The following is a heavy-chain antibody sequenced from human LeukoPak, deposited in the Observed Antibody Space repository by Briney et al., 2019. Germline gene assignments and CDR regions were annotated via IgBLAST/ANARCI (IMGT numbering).Heavy chain of an antibody. Sequence: PSETLSLTCAVYGCSFSGYYWSWIRQPPGKGLEWIGEINHSGSTNYNPSLKSRVTISVDTSKNQFSLKLSSVTAADTAVYYCARVAPGDTAMVTKRSYYYYGMDVWGQGTTVTVSS. CDR2: INHSGST. V-gene: IGHV4-34*01. D-gene: IGHD5-18*01. CDR3: ARVAPGDTAMVTKRSYYYYGMDV. CDR1: GCSFSGYY. J-gene: IGHJ6*02.